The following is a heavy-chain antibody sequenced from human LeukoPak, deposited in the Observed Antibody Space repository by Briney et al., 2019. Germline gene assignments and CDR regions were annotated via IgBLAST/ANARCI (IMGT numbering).Heavy chain of an antibody. CDR3: ARDHSGSEGYFDY. Sequence: SVKVSCKASGYTFTSYGISWVRQAPGQGLGWMGGIIPIFGTANYAQKFQGRVTITADESTSTAYMELSSLRSEDTAVYYCARDHSGSEGYFDYWGQGTLVTVSS. D-gene: IGHD1-26*01. V-gene: IGHV1-69*13. CDR1: GYTFTSYG. J-gene: IGHJ4*02. CDR2: IIPIFGTA.